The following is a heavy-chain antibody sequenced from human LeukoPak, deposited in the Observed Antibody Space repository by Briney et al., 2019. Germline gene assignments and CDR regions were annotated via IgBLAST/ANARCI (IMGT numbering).Heavy chain of an antibody. CDR1: GYTFTSYD. D-gene: IGHD4-17*01. CDR3: ARRGLYGAHNWFDP. J-gene: IGHJ5*02. Sequence: ASVKVSCKASGYTFTSYDINWVRQATGQGLEWMGWMNPNSGNTDYAQKFQDRVTITRNTSISTAYMELSSLRSEDTAVYYCARRGLYGAHNWFDPWGQGTLVTVSS. V-gene: IGHV1-8*03. CDR2: MNPNSGNT.